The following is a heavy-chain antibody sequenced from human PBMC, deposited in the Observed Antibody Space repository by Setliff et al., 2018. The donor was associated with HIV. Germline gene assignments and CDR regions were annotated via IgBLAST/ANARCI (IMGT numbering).Heavy chain of an antibody. CDR3: DRDDYGYNGKGFAY. V-gene: IGHV4-30-4*08. J-gene: IGHJ4*02. D-gene: IGHD4-17*01. CDR1: GGSISSDDYY. CDR2: ITYSGSA. Sequence: SETLSLTCTVSGGSISSDDYYWNWLRQPPGKGLEWIGYITYSGSAYYNPSLKSRVTISIDTSNNQISLRLSSVTAADTAMYYCDRDDYGYNGKGFAYWGPGTLVTVSS.